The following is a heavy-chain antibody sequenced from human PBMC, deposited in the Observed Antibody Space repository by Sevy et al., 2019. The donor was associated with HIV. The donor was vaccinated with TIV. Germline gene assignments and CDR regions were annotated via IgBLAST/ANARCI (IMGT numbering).Heavy chain of an antibody. J-gene: IGHJ4*02. D-gene: IGHD3-22*01. CDR3: ATMGSSGYYFDY. CDR1: GGSISSGDYY. CDR2: IYYSGST. V-gene: IGHV4-30-4*01. Sequence: SETLSLTCTVSGGSISSGDYYWSWIRQPPGKGLQWIGYIYYSGSTYYNPSLKSRVTISVDTSKNQFSLKLSSVTAADTAVSYCATMGSSGYYFDYWGQGTLVTVSS.